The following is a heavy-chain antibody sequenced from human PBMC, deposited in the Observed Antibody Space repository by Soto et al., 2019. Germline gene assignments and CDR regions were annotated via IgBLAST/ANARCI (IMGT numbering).Heavy chain of an antibody. CDR2: IYPGDSDT. CDR1: GYSFSTYW. J-gene: IGHJ4*02. Sequence: GESLKISCKGSGYSFSTYWIGWVRQMPGKGLEWMGIIYPGDSDTRYSPSFQGRVTISVDKSISTAYLQWNSLKASDTAMYYCARHKVFDYWGQGTLVTVPQ. V-gene: IGHV5-51*01. CDR3: ARHKVFDY.